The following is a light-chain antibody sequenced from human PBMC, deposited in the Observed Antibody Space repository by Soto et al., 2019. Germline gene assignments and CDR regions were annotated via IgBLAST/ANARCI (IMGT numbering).Light chain of an antibody. J-gene: IGKJ1*01. CDR3: QQYNNYWT. Sequence: DIQMTQSPSTLSASVGDRVTITCRASQSISSWLAWYQQKPGKAPKLLIYDDSSSESGVPSRFSGSGSATEFTLTISSLQPDDFATYYCQQYNNYWTFGQGTRVEIK. CDR1: QSISSW. CDR2: DDS. V-gene: IGKV1-5*01.